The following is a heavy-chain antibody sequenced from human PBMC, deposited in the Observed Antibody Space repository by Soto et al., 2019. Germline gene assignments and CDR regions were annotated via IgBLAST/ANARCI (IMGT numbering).Heavy chain of an antibody. Sequence: QVQLQESGPGLVKPSQTLSLTCTVSGGSISSGGYYWSWIRQHPGKGLEWIGYIYYSGSAYCNPSLRSRVIISVDTSKNQFSLKLSSVTAADTAVYYCAKEGGIVGATAADYWGQGTLVTVSS. J-gene: IGHJ4*02. CDR2: IYYSGSA. CDR1: GGSISSGGYY. V-gene: IGHV4-31*03. D-gene: IGHD1-26*01. CDR3: AKEGGIVGATAADY.